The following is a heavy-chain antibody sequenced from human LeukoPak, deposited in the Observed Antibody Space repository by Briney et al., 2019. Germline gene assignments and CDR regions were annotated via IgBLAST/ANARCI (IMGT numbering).Heavy chain of an antibody. CDR1: GFTFSSYS. J-gene: IGHJ4*02. D-gene: IGHD5-18*01. CDR3: ARDGAYSYASPLDY. Sequence: GGSLRLSCAASGFTFSSYSMNWVRQAPGKGLEWVSSISSSSSYIYYADSVKGRFTISRDNSKNTLYLQMNSLRAEDTAVYYCARDGAYSYASPLDYWGQGTLVTVSS. CDR2: ISSSSSYI. V-gene: IGHV3-21*01.